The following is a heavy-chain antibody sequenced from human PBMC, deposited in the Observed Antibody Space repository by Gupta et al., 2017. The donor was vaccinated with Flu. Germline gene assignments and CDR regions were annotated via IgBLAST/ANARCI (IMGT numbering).Heavy chain of an antibody. Sequence: EVQLLESGGGLMLPGWSLRLSRPASGFTFNSYAMSRVRQAPGKGLEWVSGISASGFSTYYADSVEGRFTISRDKSKNMVFLQMNGLRAEDTATYYCAKDRAPREYCSDGSCWYYFDSWGQGTLVTVSS. D-gene: IGHD2-15*01. CDR1: GFTFNSYA. CDR2: ISASGFST. J-gene: IGHJ4*02. V-gene: IGHV3-23*01. CDR3: AKDRAPREYCSDGSCWYYFDS.